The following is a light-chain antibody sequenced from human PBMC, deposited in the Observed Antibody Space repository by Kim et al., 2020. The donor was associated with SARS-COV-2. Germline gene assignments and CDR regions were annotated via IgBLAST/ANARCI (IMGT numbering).Light chain of an antibody. J-gene: IGLJ1*01. Sequence: GQSITISCTGTSSDIGSYDYVSWYQQHPGKAPKLIIYDVSNRPSGVSNRFSGSKSGNTASLTISGLQAEDEADYYCSSYTSSSTEVFGTGTKVTVL. CDR1: SSDIGSYDY. V-gene: IGLV2-14*03. CDR2: DVS. CDR3: SSYTSSSTEV.